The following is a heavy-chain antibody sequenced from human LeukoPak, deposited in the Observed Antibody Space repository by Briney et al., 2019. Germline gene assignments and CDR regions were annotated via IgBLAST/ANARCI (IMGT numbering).Heavy chain of an antibody. CDR1: GYSIGSGYY. Sequence: SETLSLTCTVSGYSIGSGYYCGWIRQPPGKGLEWIGSIYHSGSTSYNPSLKSRVTISVDASKNLFSLKLSSVTAADTAVYYCARKRDGSHFDLWGRGSLVTVSS. CDR2: IYHSGST. V-gene: IGHV4-38-2*02. J-gene: IGHJ2*01. CDR3: ARKRDGSHFDL. D-gene: IGHD1-26*01.